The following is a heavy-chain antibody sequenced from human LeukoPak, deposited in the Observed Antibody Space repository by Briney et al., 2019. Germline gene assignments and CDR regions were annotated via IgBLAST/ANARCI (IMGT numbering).Heavy chain of an antibody. CDR3: ARVTLRIPRIVVAWGGFDM. D-gene: IGHD3-22*01. V-gene: IGHV3-7*01. J-gene: IGHJ3*02. CDR1: GFTCSNYR. CDR2: IKQDGSKN. Sequence: GGSLTLSCAASGFTCSNYRMIWVRHAPGKELEGVAQIKQDGSKNYYVDPVKGRFTISRDNAKTSLSLHMNSLRAEDTAEYYCARVTLRIPRIVVAWGGFDMWGQGTMVSVSS.